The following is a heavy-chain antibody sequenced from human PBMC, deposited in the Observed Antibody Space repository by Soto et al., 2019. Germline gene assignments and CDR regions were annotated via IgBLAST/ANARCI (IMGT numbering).Heavy chain of an antibody. V-gene: IGHV3-33*01. D-gene: IGHD6-13*01. CDR1: GFTFSSYG. CDR3: ASTAGYSSTTLGAFDI. Sequence: GGSLRLSCAASGFTFSSYGMHWVRQAPGKGLEWVAVIWYDGSNKYYADSVKGRFTISRDNSKNTLYLQMNSLRAEDTAVYYCASTAGYSSTTLGAFDIWGQGTMVTVS. J-gene: IGHJ3*02. CDR2: IWYDGSNK.